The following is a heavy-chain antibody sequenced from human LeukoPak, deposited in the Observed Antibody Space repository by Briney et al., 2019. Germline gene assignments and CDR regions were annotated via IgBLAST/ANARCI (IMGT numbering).Heavy chain of an antibody. J-gene: IGHJ4*02. D-gene: IGHD5-18*01. CDR3: ARRNGYSYGPIGY. CDR2: INAADSDT. V-gene: IGHV5-51*01. Sequence: GESLKISCKGSGYSFSTYWIGWVRQMPGKGLEWMGLINAADSDTRYSPSFQGQVTISADKSISTAYLQWSSLKASDTAMYYCARRNGYSYGPIGYWGQGTLVTVSS. CDR1: GYSFSTYW.